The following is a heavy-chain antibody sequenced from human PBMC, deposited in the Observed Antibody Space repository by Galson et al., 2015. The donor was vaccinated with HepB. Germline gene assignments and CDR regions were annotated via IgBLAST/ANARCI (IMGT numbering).Heavy chain of an antibody. CDR1: GFTFSSYE. CDR2: ISSSGSTI. CDR3: AKDRRIVVVIPSDHDAFDI. D-gene: IGHD3-22*01. Sequence: SLSLSCAASGFTFSSYEMNWVRQAPGKGLEWVSYISSSGSTIYYADSVKGRFTISRDNSKNALYLQMNSLRAEDKAVYYCAKDRRIVVVIPSDHDAFDIWGQGTMVTVSS. V-gene: IGHV3-48*03. J-gene: IGHJ3*02.